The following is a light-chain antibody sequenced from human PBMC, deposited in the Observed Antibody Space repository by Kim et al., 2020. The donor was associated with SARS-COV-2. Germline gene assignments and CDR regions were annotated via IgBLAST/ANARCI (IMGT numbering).Light chain of an antibody. CDR1: SRDAGSHKF. V-gene: IGLV2-23*01. CDR2: EGT. Sequence: SALTQPASVSGSPGQAITISCTGISRDAGSHKFVSWYQQHPGKAPKLIIYEGTKRPSGVSARFSGSKSGDTASLIISGLQPEDEADYHCCSSGDTRILFFGGGTKVTVL. CDR3: CSSGDTRILF. J-gene: IGLJ2*01.